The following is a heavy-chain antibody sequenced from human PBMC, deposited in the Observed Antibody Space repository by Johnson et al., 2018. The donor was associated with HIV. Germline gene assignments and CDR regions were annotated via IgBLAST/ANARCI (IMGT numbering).Heavy chain of an antibody. J-gene: IGHJ3*02. V-gene: IGHV3-NL1*01. CDR1: GFTFSIYG. CDR2: IYSGGST. CDR3: ARDPIAFRNYYGSGSAFDI. Sequence: QVQLVESGGGVVQPGRSLRLSCAASGFTFSIYGMHWVRQAPGKGLEWVSVIYSGGSTYYADSVKGRFTISRDNSKNTLYLQMNSLRPEDTAVYHCARDPIAFRNYYGSGSAFDIWGQGTMVTVSS. D-gene: IGHD3-10*01.